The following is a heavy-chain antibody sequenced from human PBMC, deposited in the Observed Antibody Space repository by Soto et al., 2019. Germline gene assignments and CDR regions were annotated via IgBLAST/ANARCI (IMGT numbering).Heavy chain of an antibody. J-gene: IGHJ6*02. CDR1: GGSLYSSNW. Sequence: KPSETLSLTCDVSGGSLYSSNWWTWIRQPPGKGLEWIGEINHSGSTNYNPSLKSRVTISVDTSKNQFSLKLSSVTAADTAVYYCARGPPSWVQLWLSSDYYYGMDVWGQGTTVTVSS. CDR3: ARGPPSWVQLWLSSDYYYGMDV. V-gene: IGHV4-4*02. CDR2: INHSGST. D-gene: IGHD5-18*01.